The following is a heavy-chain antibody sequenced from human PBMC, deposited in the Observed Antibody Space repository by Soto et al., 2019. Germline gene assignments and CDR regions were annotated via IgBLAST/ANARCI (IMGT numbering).Heavy chain of an antibody. CDR3: AADYGDYEEHYGMYV. CDR2: IIPIFGTA. D-gene: IGHD4-17*01. V-gene: IGHV1-69*01. J-gene: IGHJ6*02. CDR1: GGTFSSYA. Sequence: QVQLVQSGAEVKKPGSSVKVSCKASGGTFSSYAISWVRQAPGQGLEWMGGIIPIFGTANYAQKFQGRVTITAEESTSKAYMELSSLKYEYTAVYYCAADYGDYEEHYGMYVWGQGTTVTVSS.